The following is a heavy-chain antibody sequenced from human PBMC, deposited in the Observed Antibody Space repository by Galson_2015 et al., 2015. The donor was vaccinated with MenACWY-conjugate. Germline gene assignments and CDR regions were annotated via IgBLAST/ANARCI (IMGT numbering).Heavy chain of an antibody. V-gene: IGHV5-51*01. CDR1: GYSFTTYW. Sequence: QSGAEVKKPGESLKISCKGSGYSFTTYWIGWVRQMPGKGLEWMGIIYPADSDTRYRPSFQDQVTISVDKSINTAYLQWNSLKASDTAMYYCAAYDTTGYFDCWGQGTLVTVSS. CDR2: IYPADSDT. D-gene: IGHD3-22*01. J-gene: IGHJ4*02. CDR3: AAYDTTGYFDC.